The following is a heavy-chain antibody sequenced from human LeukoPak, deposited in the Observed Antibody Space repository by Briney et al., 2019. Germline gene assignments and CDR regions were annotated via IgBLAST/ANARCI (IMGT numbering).Heavy chain of an antibody. D-gene: IGHD3-22*01. CDR2: ISGSSSHI. V-gene: IGHV3-11*06. Sequence: GGSLRRSCVVSGFTFSDYYMNWIRQAPGKGLEWLSYISGSSSHILYADSVKGRFTISRDNAKNSLYLQMNTLRAEDTAVYYCARFELDSGGYASNFDSWGQGALVTVSS. CDR3: ARFELDSGGYASNFDS. J-gene: IGHJ4*02. CDR1: GFTFSDYY.